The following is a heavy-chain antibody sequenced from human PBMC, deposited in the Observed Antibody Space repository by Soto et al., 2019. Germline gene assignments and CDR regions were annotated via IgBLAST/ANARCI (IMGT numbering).Heavy chain of an antibody. CDR3: ARDLVAVAGTSYAFDI. V-gene: IGHV6-1*01. CDR2: TYYRSKWYN. J-gene: IGHJ3*02. Sequence: PSQTLSLTCAISGDSVSSNSAAWNWIRQSPSRGLEWLGRTYYRSKWYNDYAVSVKSRITINPDTSKNQFSLQLNSVTPEDTAVYYCARDLVAVAGTSYAFDIWGQGTMVTVSS. CDR1: GDSVSSNSAA. D-gene: IGHD6-19*01.